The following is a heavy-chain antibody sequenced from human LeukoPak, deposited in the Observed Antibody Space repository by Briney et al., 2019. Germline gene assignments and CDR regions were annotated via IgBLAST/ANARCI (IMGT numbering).Heavy chain of an antibody. D-gene: IGHD3-22*01. CDR1: GYTFTGYY. CDR3: ARDTDYYDSSGYRYYFDY. CDR2: INPNSGGT. J-gene: IGHJ4*02. Sequence: ASVKVSCKASGYTFTGYYMHWVRQAPGQGLEWMGWINPNSGGTNYAQKFQGRVTMTRDTSISTAYMELSRLRSDDAAVYYCARDTDYYDSSGYRYYFDYWGQGTLVTVSS. V-gene: IGHV1-2*02.